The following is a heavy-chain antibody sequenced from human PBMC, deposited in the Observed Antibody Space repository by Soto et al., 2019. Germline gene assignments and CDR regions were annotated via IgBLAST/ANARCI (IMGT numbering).Heavy chain of an antibody. J-gene: IGHJ5*02. V-gene: IGHV4-4*07. CDR3: GRESGETWDYEAS. D-gene: IGHD1-7*01. CDR2: LNTYGNT. Sequence: PSETLSLTCAVYGGSFSGYYWTWIRQPAGKGLEWIGRLNTYGNTHYNPSLKSRVTVSVDTSRNQFFLTLRSVTAADSAVYHCGRESGETWDYEASWGQGTPVTVSS. CDR1: GGSFSGYY.